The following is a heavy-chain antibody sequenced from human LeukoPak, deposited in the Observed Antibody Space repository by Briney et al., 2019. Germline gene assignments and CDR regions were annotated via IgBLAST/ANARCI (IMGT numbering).Heavy chain of an antibody. CDR3: ARENYYGSGSYSVDY. J-gene: IGHJ4*02. D-gene: IGHD3-10*01. Sequence: PSQTLSLTCTVSGGSISSGGYYWSWIRQHPGKGLEWIGYIYYSGSTYYNPSLKSRVTMPVDTSKNQFSLKLSSVTAADTAVYYCARENYYGSGSYSVDYWGQGTLVTVSS. CDR1: GGSISSGGYY. CDR2: IYYSGST. V-gene: IGHV4-31*03.